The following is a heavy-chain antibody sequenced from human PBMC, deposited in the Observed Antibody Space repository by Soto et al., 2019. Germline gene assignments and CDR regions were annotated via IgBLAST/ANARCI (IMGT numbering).Heavy chain of an antibody. V-gene: IGHV2-5*02. CDR1: GFSLSTSGVG. D-gene: IGHD1-26*01. Sequence: QITLKESGRTLVKPTQPLTLTCTFSGFSLSTSGVGVGWIRQPPGKALEWLALIYWDDDKRYSPSLKSRLTITKDTSKNQVVLTMTNMDSVDTATYYCAHRGYDSGTFDYWGQGTLVTVSS. J-gene: IGHJ4*02. CDR3: AHRGYDSGTFDY. CDR2: IYWDDDK.